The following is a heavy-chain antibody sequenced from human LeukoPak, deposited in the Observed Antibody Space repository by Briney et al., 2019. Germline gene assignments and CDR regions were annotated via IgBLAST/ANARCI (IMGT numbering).Heavy chain of an antibody. V-gene: IGHV1-18*01. D-gene: IGHD4-17*01. Sequence: ASVKVSCKASGYTFTSYGISWVRQAPGQGLEWMGWISAYNGNANYAQKLQGRVTMTTDTSTSTAYMELRSLRSDDTTVYYCARATVTTMFDYWGQGTLVTVSS. CDR1: GYTFTSYG. J-gene: IGHJ4*02. CDR2: ISAYNGNA. CDR3: ARATVTTMFDY.